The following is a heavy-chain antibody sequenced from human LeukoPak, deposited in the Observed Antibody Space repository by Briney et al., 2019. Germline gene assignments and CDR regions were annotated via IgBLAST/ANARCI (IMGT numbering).Heavy chain of an antibody. V-gene: IGHV4-59*10. CDR1: GGSFSGYY. Sequence: PSETLSLTCAVYGGSFSGYYWSWIRQPAGKGQEWIGRIYTSGSTNYNPSLKSRVTMSVGTSKNQFSLKLSSVTAADTAVYYCARGAYPVLRYFDWSQTYFDYWGQGTLVTVSS. CDR3: ARGAYPVLRYFDWSQTYFDY. D-gene: IGHD3-9*01. CDR2: IYTSGST. J-gene: IGHJ4*02.